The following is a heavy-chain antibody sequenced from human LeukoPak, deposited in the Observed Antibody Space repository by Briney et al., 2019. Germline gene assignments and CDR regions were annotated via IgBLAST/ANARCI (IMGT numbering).Heavy chain of an antibody. CDR1: GYTSRAYW. Sequence: GVSLKISCSGSGYTSRAYWIACARQMPGQGREWMGIIFSDDSDITYSPSFQCQVTLPADKSISTAYLQWSSLKASDTAMYYCARQNRYCSSTNCDGDLDYWGQGSLVTVSS. CDR3: ARQNRYCSSTNCDGDLDY. CDR2: IFSDDSDI. J-gene: IGHJ4*02. D-gene: IGHD2-2*01. V-gene: IGHV5-51*01.